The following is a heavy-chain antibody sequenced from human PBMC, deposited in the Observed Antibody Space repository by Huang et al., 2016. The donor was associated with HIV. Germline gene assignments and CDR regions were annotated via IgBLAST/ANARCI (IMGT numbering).Heavy chain of an antibody. CDR1: GFTFSSYG. D-gene: IGHD4-17*01. Sequence: QVQLVESGGGVVQPGGSLRLSCAASGFTFSSYGMHWVRQAPGKGLEWVAFIRYDGSNKYDADSMKGRLTISRYNSKNTLYLQMNSLRAEDTAVYYCVNGGGTTMTRWYWGQGTLVTVSS. J-gene: IGHJ4*02. V-gene: IGHV3-30*02. CDR2: IRYDGSNK. CDR3: VNGGGTTMTRWY.